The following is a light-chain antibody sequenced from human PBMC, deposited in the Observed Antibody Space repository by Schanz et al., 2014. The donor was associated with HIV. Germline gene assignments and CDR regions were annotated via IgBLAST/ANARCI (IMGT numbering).Light chain of an antibody. CDR3: QQYGSSGT. J-gene: IGKJ3*01. CDR1: QSVSSNY. Sequence: EIVLTQSPGTLSLSPGERATLSCRASQSVSSNYFAWYQQKPGQAPRLLIFGASNRATGIPDRFSGGVSGTDFTLTISRVEPEDYAVYYCQQYGSSGTFGPGTKVHIK. CDR2: GAS. V-gene: IGKV3-20*01.